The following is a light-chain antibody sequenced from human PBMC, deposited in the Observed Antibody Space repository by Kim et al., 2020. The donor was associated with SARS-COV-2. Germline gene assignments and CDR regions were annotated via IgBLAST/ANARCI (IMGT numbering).Light chain of an antibody. CDR3: SSYTSSITLV. Sequence: GQSISLSCTGSSIDVGGYNYVSWYQQHPGKAPNLIIYDVSNRPSGVSNRFSGSKSGNTASLTISGLQAEDEADYFCSSYTSSITLVFGGGTQLTVL. V-gene: IGLV2-14*03. CDR2: DVS. J-gene: IGLJ2*01. CDR1: SIDVGGYNY.